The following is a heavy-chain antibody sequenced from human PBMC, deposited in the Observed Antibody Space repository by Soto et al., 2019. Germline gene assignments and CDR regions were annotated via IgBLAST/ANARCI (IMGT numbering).Heavy chain of an antibody. Sequence: EVQLVESGGGLVKPGGSLRLSCAASGFTFSSYSMNWVRQAPGKGLEWVSSISSSSSYIYYADSVKGRFTISRDNAKNSLDLQMNSLRAEDTAVYDWARMGSQRYYYYGMDVWGQGTTVTVSS. CDR2: ISSSSSYI. J-gene: IGHJ6*02. V-gene: IGHV3-21*01. CDR1: GFTFSSYS. CDR3: ARMGSQRYYYYGMDV. D-gene: IGHD6-25*01.